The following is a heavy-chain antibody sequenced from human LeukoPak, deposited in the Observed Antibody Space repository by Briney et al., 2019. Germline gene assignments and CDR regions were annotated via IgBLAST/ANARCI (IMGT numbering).Heavy chain of an antibody. CDR3: ARVRGSYIDY. CDR2: ISYDGSNK. J-gene: IGHJ4*02. V-gene: IGHV3-30-3*01. CDR1: GFTFSSYA. D-gene: IGHD1-26*01. Sequence: PGRSLRLSCAASGFTFSSYAMHWVRQAPGKGLEWVAVISYDGSNKYYADSVKGRFTISRDNSKNTLYLQMNSLRAEDTAVYYCARVRGSYIDYWGQGTLVTVSS.